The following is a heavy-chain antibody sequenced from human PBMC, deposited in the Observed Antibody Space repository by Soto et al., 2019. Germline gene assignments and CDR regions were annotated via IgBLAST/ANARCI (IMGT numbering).Heavy chain of an antibody. CDR2: INAVNDNT. V-gene: IGHV1-3*01. J-gene: IGHJ5*02. CDR3: ASDNYDFWSGYLASGFDP. CDR1: GYSFATYT. Sequence: ASVKVSCKASGYSFATYTIHWVRQAPGQRLEWMGWINAVNDNTKYSQKFQDRVTITRDTSASTAYMELSSLRSEDTAVYYCASDNYDFWSGYLASGFDPWGQGTLVTVSS. D-gene: IGHD3-3*01.